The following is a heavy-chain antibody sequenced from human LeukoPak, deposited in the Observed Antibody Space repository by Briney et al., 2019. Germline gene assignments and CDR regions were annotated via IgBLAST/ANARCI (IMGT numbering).Heavy chain of an antibody. CDR3: ARGYSSSWSHIAQPTEYFQH. V-gene: IGHV4-4*07. Sequence: KASETLSLTCSVSGDSISNYYWTWIRQPAEKGLEWIGRIYTSGSTNYNPSLKSRVTMSVDTSKSQISLKLSSVTAADTAVYYCARGYSSSWSHIAQPTEYFQHWGQGTLVTVSS. CDR1: GDSISNYY. D-gene: IGHD6-13*01. J-gene: IGHJ1*01. CDR2: IYTSGST.